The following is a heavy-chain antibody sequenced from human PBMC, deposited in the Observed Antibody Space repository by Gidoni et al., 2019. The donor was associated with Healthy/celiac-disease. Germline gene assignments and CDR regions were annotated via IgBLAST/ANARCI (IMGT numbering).Heavy chain of an antibody. V-gene: IGHV1-18*04. CDR2: ISAYNGNT. J-gene: IGHJ6*04. D-gene: IGHD3-3*01. CDR3: ARVEISGRFLEWPRADV. Sequence: QVQLVQSGADVKRPGASVTVACKAAGYAFTSYGISWGRQAPGQGLEWMGWISAYNGNTNYAQKLQGSVTMTTATSTSTAYMELRSLRSDDTAVYYCARVEISGRFLEWPRADVWGKGTTVTVSS. CDR1: GYAFTSYG.